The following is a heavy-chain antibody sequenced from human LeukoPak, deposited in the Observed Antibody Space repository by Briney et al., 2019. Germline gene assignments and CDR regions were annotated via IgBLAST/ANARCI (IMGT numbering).Heavy chain of an antibody. V-gene: IGHV4-34*01. CDR1: GGSFSGYY. J-gene: IGHJ5*02. CDR2: INHSGST. D-gene: IGHD2-15*01. Sequence: SETLSLTCAVYGGSFSGYYWSWIRQPPGKGLEWMGEINHSGSTNYNPSLKSRVTISVDTSKNQFSLKLSSATAADTAVYYCASEGSGPGTNWFDPWGQGTLVTVSS. CDR3: ASEGSGPGTNWFDP.